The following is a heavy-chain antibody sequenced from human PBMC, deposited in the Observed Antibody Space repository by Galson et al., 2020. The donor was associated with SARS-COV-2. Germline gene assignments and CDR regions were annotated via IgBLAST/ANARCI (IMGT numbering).Heavy chain of an antibody. D-gene: IGHD3-10*01. CDR3: ARGSSSHAFDI. Sequence: TGGSLRLSCEASGFTFSTYGMDWVRQAPDKGLEWVAVIWYDGSNKYYADSVKGRFTISRDNSKNTLYLQMNSLRADDTAVYYCARGSSSHAFDIWGQGTMVTVSS. V-gene: IGHV3-33*01. CDR1: GFTFSTYG. J-gene: IGHJ3*02. CDR2: IWYDGSNK.